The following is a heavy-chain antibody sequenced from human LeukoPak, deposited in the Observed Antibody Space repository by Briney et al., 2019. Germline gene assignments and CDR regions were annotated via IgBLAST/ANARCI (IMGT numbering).Heavy chain of an antibody. CDR1: GYTFSSYW. CDR2: IYPGDSDT. D-gene: IGHD3-3*01. J-gene: IGHJ4*02. CDR3: ARQTDFRLDY. Sequence: HGESLRISCKGSGYTFSSYWIGWVRQMPGKGLEWMGIIYPGDSDTRYSPSLQGQVTIAVDTCICTAYLQWSSLKASDTASYYSARQTDFRLDYWGQRTLVTVSS. V-gene: IGHV5-51*01.